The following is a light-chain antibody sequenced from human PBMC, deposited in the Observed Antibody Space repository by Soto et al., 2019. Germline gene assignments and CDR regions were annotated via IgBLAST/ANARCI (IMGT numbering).Light chain of an antibody. CDR2: DAS. J-gene: IGKJ1*01. Sequence: DIQMTQSPSTLSASVGDRVTITCRASQNIRTLLAWYQQKPGKAPKLLIYDASSLKSGVPSRFSGGGSGTEFTLTISSLQPDDFTTYYCQQYNTNPWTFGQGTKVYIK. CDR1: QNIRTL. V-gene: IGKV1-5*01. CDR3: QQYNTNPWT.